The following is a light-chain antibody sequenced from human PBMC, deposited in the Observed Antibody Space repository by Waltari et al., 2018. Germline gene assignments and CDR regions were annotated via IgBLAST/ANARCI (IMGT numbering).Light chain of an antibody. J-gene: IGKJ5*01. V-gene: IGKV1D-13*01. CDR2: DAS. CDR3: QQFNNYPIT. CDR1: QGISSA. Sequence: AIQLTQSPSSLSASVGDRVTIPFRASQGISSALAWYQQKPGKAPKLLIYDASSLESGVPSRFSGSGSGTDFTLTISSLQPEDFATYYCQQFNNYPITFGQGTRLEIK.